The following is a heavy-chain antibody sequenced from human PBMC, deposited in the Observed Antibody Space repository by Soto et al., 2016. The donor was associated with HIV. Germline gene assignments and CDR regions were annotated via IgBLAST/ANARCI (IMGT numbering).Heavy chain of an antibody. V-gene: IGHV1-18*01. CDR1: GYTFTSYG. CDR2: ISAYNGNT. J-gene: IGHJ6*03. CDR3: AREGGYCSGGSCYGYYYYYMDV. D-gene: IGHD2-15*01. Sequence: QVQLVQSGAEVKKPGASVKVSCKASGYTFTSYGINWVRQAPGQGLEWMGWISAYNGNTNYAQKPQGRVTMTTDTSTSTAYMELRSLRSDDTAVYYCAREGGYCSGGSCYGYYYYYMDVWGKGTNGHRLL.